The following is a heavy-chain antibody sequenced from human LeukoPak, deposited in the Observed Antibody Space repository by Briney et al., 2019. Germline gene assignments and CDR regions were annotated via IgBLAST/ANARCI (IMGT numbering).Heavy chain of an antibody. V-gene: IGHV4-59*02. CDR1: SDSVSDYY. CDR3: ARTNYYDSSGYYYDAFDI. CDR2: VYYTGST. J-gene: IGHJ3*02. D-gene: IGHD3-22*01. Sequence: SETLSLTCTVSSDSVSDYYWSWIRQSPGKGLEWIGYVYYTGSTSYNPSLKSRITISSDTSKNQFSLKLSSVTAADTAVYYCARTNYYDSSGYYYDAFDIWGQGTLVTVSS.